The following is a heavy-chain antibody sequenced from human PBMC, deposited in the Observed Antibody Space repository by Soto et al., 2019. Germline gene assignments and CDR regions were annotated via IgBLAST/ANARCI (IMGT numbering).Heavy chain of an antibody. D-gene: IGHD2-2*01. V-gene: IGHV3-33*01. CDR3: ARDGQLGYCSSTSCSGFDY. CDR1: GFTFSSYG. CDR2: IWYDGSNK. Sequence: GGSLRLSCAASGFTFSSYGMHWVRQAPGKGLEWVAVIWYDGSNKYYADSVKGRFTISRDNSKNTLYLQMNGLRAEDTAVYYCARDGQLGYCSSTSCSGFDYWGQGTLVTVSS. J-gene: IGHJ4*02.